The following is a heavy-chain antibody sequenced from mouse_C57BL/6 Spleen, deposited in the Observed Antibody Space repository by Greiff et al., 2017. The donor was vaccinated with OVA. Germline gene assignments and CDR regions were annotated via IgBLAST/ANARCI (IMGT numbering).Heavy chain of an antibody. V-gene: IGHV2-5*01. Sequence: VQRVESGPGLVQPSQSLSITCTVSGFSLTSYGVHWVRQSPGKGLEWLGVIWRGGSTDYNAAFMSRLSITQDNSKSQVFFKMNSLQADDTAIYYCAKKNYAMDYWGQGTSVTVSS. J-gene: IGHJ4*01. CDR3: AKKNYAMDY. CDR2: IWRGGST. CDR1: GFSLTSYG.